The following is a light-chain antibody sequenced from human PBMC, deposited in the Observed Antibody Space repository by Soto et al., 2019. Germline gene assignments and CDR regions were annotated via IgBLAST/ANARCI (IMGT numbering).Light chain of an antibody. V-gene: IGKV3-15*01. CDR1: QSVRNN. J-gene: IGKJ4*02. Sequence: EIVMTQSPATLSVSPGESATLSCRASQSVRNNLAGYQQKPGQAPRLLIYGASTRATGIPDKFSGSGSGTEFTLTISSLQSEDFVFYYCKQDNMSPPLMVGGETNVEI. CDR3: KQDNMSPPLM. CDR2: GAS.